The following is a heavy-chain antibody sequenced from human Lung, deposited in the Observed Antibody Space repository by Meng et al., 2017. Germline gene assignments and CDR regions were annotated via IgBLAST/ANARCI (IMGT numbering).Heavy chain of an antibody. Sequence: QVQLPEAGPGLVKPSGTLSLPCAVSGGSISSDNWWSWVRPPPGKGLEWIGEIYHSGSTNYNPSLKSRITISVDKPKNQFSLTLSSVTAADTAVYYCTKNDFYCLGYWGQGTLVTVSS. CDR2: IYHSGST. CDR1: GGSISSDNW. V-gene: IGHV4-4*02. D-gene: IGHD2-21*01. J-gene: IGHJ4*02. CDR3: TKNDFYCLGY.